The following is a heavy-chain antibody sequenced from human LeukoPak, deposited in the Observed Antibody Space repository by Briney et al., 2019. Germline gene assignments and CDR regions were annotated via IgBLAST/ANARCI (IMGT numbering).Heavy chain of an antibody. J-gene: IGHJ6*03. V-gene: IGHV3-48*01. D-gene: IGHD5-12*01. Sequence: GWSLRLSCTASGCTFSIYEMNWVRQAPGRGRAGVSYINSSSSTIYYADSVKGRFTISRDNAKNSLYLQMNSLRAEDTAVYYCARDNIVATYYYYYYYMDVWGKGTTVTVSS. CDR1: GCTFSIYE. CDR3: ARDNIVATYYYYYYYMDV. CDR2: INSSSSTI.